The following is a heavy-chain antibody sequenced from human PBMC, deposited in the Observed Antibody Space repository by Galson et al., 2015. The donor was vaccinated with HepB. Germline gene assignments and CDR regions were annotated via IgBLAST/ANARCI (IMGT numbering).Heavy chain of an antibody. CDR3: ARGIAVTGTIFQFGF. CDR1: GFTFSTHW. V-gene: IGHV3-7*03. CDR2: IKKDGSEE. Sequence: SLRLSCAASGFTFSTHWMSWVRQAPEKGLEWVAGIKKDGSEEYYVDSVKGRFTISRDNVKNSLYLQLNSLRAEDTAVYYCARGIAVTGTIFQFGFWGQVTLVTVSS. J-gene: IGHJ4*02. D-gene: IGHD6-19*01.